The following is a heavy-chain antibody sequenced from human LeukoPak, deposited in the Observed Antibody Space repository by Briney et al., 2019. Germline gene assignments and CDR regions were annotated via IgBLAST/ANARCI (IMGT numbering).Heavy chain of an antibody. CDR2: INHSGST. V-gene: IGHV4-34*01. D-gene: IGHD2-15*01. Sequence: SETLPLTCAVYGGSFSGYYWSWIRQPPGKGLEWIGEINHSGSTNYNPSLKSRVTISVDTSKNQFSLKLSSVTAADTAVYYCARGEPGYCSGGSCWFYNWFDPWGQGTLVTVSS. CDR3: ARGEPGYCSGGSCWFYNWFDP. CDR1: GGSFSGYY. J-gene: IGHJ5*02.